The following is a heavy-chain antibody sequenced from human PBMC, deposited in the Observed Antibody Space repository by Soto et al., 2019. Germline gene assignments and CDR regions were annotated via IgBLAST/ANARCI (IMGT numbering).Heavy chain of an antibody. Sequence: GSLRLSCAAAGFTFSGYAMTWVRQAPGKGLEWVSTTGATGRTTYYADSVKGRFTVSRDNSKNTLYLQMNSLRAEDTAVYYCAKEVANRYWGQGTLVTAPQ. J-gene: IGHJ4*02. CDR1: GFTFSGYA. V-gene: IGHV3-23*01. CDR2: TGATGRTT. CDR3: AKEVANRY.